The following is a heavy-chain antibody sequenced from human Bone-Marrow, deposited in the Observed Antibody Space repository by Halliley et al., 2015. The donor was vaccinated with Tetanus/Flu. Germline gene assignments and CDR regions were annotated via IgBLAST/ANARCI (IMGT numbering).Heavy chain of an antibody. D-gene: IGHD3-22*01. Sequence: PGHGLEWMGRITPILDTVHYAQRFQGRVTITADKSTSTVYMDLSSLRSEDTAVYYCARAGGPYESLWG. CDR3: ARAGGPYESL. CDR2: ITPILDTV. J-gene: IGHJ6*01. V-gene: IGHV1-69*08.